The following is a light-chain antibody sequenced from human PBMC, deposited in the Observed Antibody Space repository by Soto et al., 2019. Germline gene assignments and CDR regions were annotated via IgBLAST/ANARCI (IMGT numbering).Light chain of an antibody. Sequence: QSVLTQPPSASGSPGQSVTISCTGTNSDVGGYDFVSWYQQHPGKAPKLMIYDVSSRPSGVSNRFSGSKSGNTASLTISGLQAEDDADYYCSSYTSSSTVVFGGGTKVTVL. CDR1: NSDVGGYDF. J-gene: IGLJ2*01. CDR2: DVS. CDR3: SSYTSSSTVV. V-gene: IGLV2-14*03.